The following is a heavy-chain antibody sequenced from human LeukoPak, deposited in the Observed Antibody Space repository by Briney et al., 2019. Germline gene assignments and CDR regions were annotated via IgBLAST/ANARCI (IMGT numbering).Heavy chain of an antibody. J-gene: IGHJ4*02. Sequence: GESLKISCKGSGYSFTSNWISWVRQMPGKGLEWMGRIDPSDSYTNYSPSFQGHVTISADKSINTAFLQWSSLKASDTAMYYCVRHGGSTLWDWGQGTLVTVSS. V-gene: IGHV5-10-1*01. CDR3: VRHGGSTLWD. D-gene: IGHD6-13*01. CDR2: IDPSDSYT. CDR1: GYSFTSNW.